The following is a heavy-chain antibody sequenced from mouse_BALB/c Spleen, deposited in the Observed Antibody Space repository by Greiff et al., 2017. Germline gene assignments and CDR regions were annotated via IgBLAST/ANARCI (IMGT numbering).Heavy chain of an antibody. D-gene: IGHD4-1*01. CDR1: GFSLTSYG. Sequence: VKLVESGHGLVAPSQSLSITCTVSGFSLTSYGVHWVRQPPGKGLEWLGVIWAGGSTNYNSALMSRLSISKDNSKSQVFLKMNSLQTDDTAMYYCARDPLANWDLYAMDYWGQGTSVTVSS. J-gene: IGHJ4*01. V-gene: IGHV2-9*02. CDR3: ARDPLANWDLYAMDY. CDR2: IWAGGST.